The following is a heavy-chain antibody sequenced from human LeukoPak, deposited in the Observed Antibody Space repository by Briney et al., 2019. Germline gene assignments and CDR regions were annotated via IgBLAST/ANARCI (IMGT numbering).Heavy chain of an antibody. V-gene: IGHV3-30*04. Sequence: GGSLRLSCAASGFTFSSYAMHWVRQAPGKGLEWVAVISYDGSNKYYADSVKGRFTISRDNAKNSLYLQMNSLGAEDTAVYYCARDPRRGMDVWGKGTTVTISS. CDR1: GFTFSSYA. J-gene: IGHJ6*03. CDR2: ISYDGSNK. CDR3: ARDPRRGMDV.